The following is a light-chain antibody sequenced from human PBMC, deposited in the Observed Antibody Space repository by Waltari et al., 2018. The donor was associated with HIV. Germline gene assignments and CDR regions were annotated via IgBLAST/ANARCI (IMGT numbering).Light chain of an antibody. CDR2: EVS. J-gene: IGLJ2*01. CDR1: SSDVGKYNL. CDR3: TSYTSTTSVI. Sequence: QSALTQPASVSGSRGQSITISCTGTSSDVGKYNLVSWYQQHPGKAPKLIIYEVSNRPSGVSKRFSGSKSRNTASLTISGLQAEDEADYYCTSYTSTTSVIFGGGTRLTV. V-gene: IGLV2-14*02.